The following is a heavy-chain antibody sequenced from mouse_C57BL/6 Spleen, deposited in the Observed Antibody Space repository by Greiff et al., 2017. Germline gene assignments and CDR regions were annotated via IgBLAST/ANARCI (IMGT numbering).Heavy chain of an antibody. CDR2: IDPETGGT. CDR1: GYTFTDYE. D-gene: IGHD2-5*01. J-gene: IGHJ2*01. CDR3: TRSTDMGYSNYDLDY. Sequence: VQLQQSGAELVRPGASVTLSCKASGYTFTDYEMHWVKQTPVHGLEWIGAIDPETGGTAYNQKFKGKAILTADKSSSTAYMELRSLTSEDSAVYYCTRSTDMGYSNYDLDYWGQGTTLTVSS. V-gene: IGHV1-15*01.